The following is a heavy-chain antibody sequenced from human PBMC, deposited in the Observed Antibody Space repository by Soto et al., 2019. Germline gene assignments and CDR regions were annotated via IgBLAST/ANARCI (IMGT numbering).Heavy chain of an antibody. V-gene: IGHV3-23*01. CDR3: AKTPHVVVEASTWYYFDY. CDR1: GFTFSSYA. J-gene: IGHJ4*02. CDR2: IGGSGTST. Sequence: GGSLRLSCAASGFTFSSYAMSWVRQAPGKGLEWVSAIGGSGTSTYFADSVKGRFTISRDNSKNTLYLQMHSLRAEDTAVYYCAKTPHVVVEASTWYYFDYWGQGXLVTVSS. D-gene: IGHD2-15*01.